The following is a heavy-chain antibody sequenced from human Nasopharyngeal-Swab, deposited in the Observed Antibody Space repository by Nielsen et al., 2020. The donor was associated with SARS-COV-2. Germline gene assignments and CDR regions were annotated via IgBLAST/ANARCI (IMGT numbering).Heavy chain of an antibody. CDR1: GGTFSSYA. J-gene: IGHJ4*02. CDR2: IIPIFGTA. Sequence: SVKVSCKASGGTFSSYAISWVRQAPGQGLERMGGIIPIFGTANYAQKFQGRVTITADESTSTAYMELSSLRSEDTAVYYCARGAPRLWFGEFYYWGQGTLVTVSS. V-gene: IGHV1-69*13. CDR3: ARGAPRLWFGEFYY. D-gene: IGHD3-10*01.